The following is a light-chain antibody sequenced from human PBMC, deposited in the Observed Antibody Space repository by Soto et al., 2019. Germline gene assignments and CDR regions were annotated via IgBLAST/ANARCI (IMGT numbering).Light chain of an antibody. CDR3: PSYDGGPSGWV. CDR2: GNS. V-gene: IGLV1-40*01. Sequence: QSVLTQPPSVSGAPGQRVTISCTGSSSNIGAGYDVHWYQQLPGTAPKLLIYGNSNRPSGVPDRFSGSKSGTSASLAITGPQAGEEAVYNCPSYDGGPSGWVFGAGTKLTVL. J-gene: IGLJ3*02. CDR1: SSNIGAGYD.